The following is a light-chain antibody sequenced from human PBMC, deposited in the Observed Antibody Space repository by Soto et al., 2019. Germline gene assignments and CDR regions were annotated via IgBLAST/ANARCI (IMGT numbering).Light chain of an antibody. Sequence: DIQMTQSPSTLSASVGDRVTITCRASQTISSWLAWYQQKPGTAPQLLIYKASTLESGVPSRFSGSGSGTEFTITISSLQPDDFATYSCQQYNSYSYTFGQGTKVEIK. J-gene: IGKJ2*01. CDR2: KAS. V-gene: IGKV1-5*03. CDR1: QTISSW. CDR3: QQYNSYSYT.